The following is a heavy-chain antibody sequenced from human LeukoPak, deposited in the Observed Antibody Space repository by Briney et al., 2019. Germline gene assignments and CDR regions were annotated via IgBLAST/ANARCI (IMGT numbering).Heavy chain of an antibody. D-gene: IGHD3-3*01. CDR2: IIPIFGTA. CDR1: GGTFISYA. Sequence: SVKVSCKASGGTFISYAISWVRQAPGQGLEWMGGIIPIFGTANYAQKFQGRVTITTDESTSTAYMELSSLRSEDTAVYYCAREGRITIFGVVKKAYYYMDVWGKGTTVTVSS. V-gene: IGHV1-69*05. CDR3: AREGRITIFGVVKKAYYYMDV. J-gene: IGHJ6*03.